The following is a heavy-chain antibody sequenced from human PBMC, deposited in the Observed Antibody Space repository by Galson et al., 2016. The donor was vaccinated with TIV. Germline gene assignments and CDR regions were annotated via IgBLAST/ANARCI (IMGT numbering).Heavy chain of an antibody. CDR1: GGTLSTYT. V-gene: IGHV1-69*04. D-gene: IGHD2-2*02. CDR2: IILVVGLA. Sequence: SVKVSCKASGGTLSTYTISWVRQAPGQGLEWMGRIILVVGLANYAQKFQGRFTITADRSTTTAYMELRSLTSEDTAVYYCARDCSNTNCYTDPIYFDSWGQGALVTVSS. CDR3: ARDCSNTNCYTDPIYFDS. J-gene: IGHJ4*02.